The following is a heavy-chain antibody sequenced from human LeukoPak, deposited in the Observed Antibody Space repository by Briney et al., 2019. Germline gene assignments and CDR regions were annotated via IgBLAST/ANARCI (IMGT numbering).Heavy chain of an antibody. J-gene: IGHJ4*02. V-gene: IGHV3-74*01. CDR2: INSDGSST. Sequence: GGSLRLSCAASGFIFSSYWMHWVRQAPGKGLVRVSRINSDGSSTSYADSVKGRFTISRDNAKNTLYLQMNSLRAEDTAVYYCAKGLYYFDYWGQGTLVTVSS. D-gene: IGHD3-22*01. CDR1: GFIFSSYW. CDR3: AKGLYYFDY.